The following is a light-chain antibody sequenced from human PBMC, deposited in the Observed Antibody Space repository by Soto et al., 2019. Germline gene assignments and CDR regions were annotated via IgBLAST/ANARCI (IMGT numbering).Light chain of an antibody. Sequence: DIQLTQSPSTLAASVGDRVTITCRASQSISTWLAWYQQKPGKAPKLLIYKASSLESGVPSRFSGSGSGTEFTLTISSLQPDDVATYSCQQYDSYSRTFGQRTKVDIK. J-gene: IGKJ1*01. CDR1: QSISTW. CDR2: KAS. V-gene: IGKV1-5*03. CDR3: QQYDSYSRT.